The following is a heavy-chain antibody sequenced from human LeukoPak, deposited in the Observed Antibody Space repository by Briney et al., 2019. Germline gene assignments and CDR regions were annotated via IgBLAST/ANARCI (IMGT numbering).Heavy chain of an antibody. Sequence: SETLSLTCTVSGGSISSCYWSWIRQPAGKGLEWIGRIYTSGSTNYNPSLKTRATISIDTSKNQLSLTLTSVTAADTAVYYCARVGSGGAWFDFWGQGTLVSVSS. CDR3: ARVGSGGAWFDF. V-gene: IGHV4-4*07. CDR1: GGSISSCY. D-gene: IGHD6-19*01. J-gene: IGHJ4*02. CDR2: IYTSGST.